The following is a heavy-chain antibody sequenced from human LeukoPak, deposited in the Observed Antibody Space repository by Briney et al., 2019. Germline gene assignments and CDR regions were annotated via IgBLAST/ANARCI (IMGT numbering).Heavy chain of an antibody. CDR2: ISYDGSNK. Sequence: PGRSLRLSCAASGFTFSSYGMHWVRQAPGKGLEWVAVISYDGSNKYYADSVKGRFTISRDNAKNSLYLQMNSLRAEDTAVYYCARDFGEGAPYFDHWGQGTLVTVSS. J-gene: IGHJ4*02. CDR3: ARDFGEGAPYFDH. CDR1: GFTFSSYG. V-gene: IGHV3-30*03. D-gene: IGHD3-10*01.